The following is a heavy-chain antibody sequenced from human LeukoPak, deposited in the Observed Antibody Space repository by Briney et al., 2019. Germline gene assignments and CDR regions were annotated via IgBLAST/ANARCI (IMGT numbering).Heavy chain of an antibody. V-gene: IGHV3-13*01. CDR1: GFTFSSYD. Sequence: PGGSLRLSCAASGFTFSSYDMHWVRQATGKGLEWVSAIGTAGDTYYPGSVKGRFTISRENAKNSLYLQMNSLRAGDTAVYYCARGPGRSGKIYYYYYGMDVWGQGTTVTVSS. CDR2: IGTAGDT. CDR3: ARGPGRSGKIYYYYYGMDV. J-gene: IGHJ6*02.